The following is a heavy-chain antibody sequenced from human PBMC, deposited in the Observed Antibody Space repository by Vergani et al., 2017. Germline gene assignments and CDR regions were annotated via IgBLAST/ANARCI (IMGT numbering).Heavy chain of an antibody. J-gene: IGHJ5*02. CDR3: ARGGQWLVQGWFDP. Sequence: QAHLVQSGAEVRKPGASVKVSCKASGGTFSSYAISWVRQAPGQGLEWMGGIIPIFGTANYAQKFQGRVTITADESTSTAYMELSSLRSEDTAVYYCARGGQWLVQGWFDPWGQGTLVTVSS. V-gene: IGHV1-69*01. D-gene: IGHD6-19*01. CDR1: GGTFSSYA. CDR2: IIPIFGTA.